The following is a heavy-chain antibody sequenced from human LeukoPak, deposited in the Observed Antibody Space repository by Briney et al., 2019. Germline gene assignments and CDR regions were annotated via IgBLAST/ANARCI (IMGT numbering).Heavy chain of an antibody. CDR1: GLTVSINY. CDR3: ARVSGGVSAFDI. D-gene: IGHD3-16*01. J-gene: IGHJ3*02. V-gene: IGHV3-53*01. CDR2: IYSGGDT. Sequence: GGSLRLSCAASGLTVSINYMSWVRQAPGKGLEWVSIIYSGGDTYYADSVKGRFTISIDNSKNTLYLQINSLRAEDTAVYYCARVSGGVSAFDIWGQGKMVTVSS.